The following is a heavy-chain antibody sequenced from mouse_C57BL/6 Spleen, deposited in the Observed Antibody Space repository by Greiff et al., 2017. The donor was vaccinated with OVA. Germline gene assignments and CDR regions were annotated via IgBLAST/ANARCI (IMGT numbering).Heavy chain of an antibody. V-gene: IGHV5-17*01. CDR2: ISSGSSTI. CDR1: GFTFSDYG. CDR3: ARGYYGSSPWFAY. Sequence: EVKLVESGGGLVKPGGSLKLSCAASGFTFSDYGMHWVRQAPEKGLEWVAYISSGSSTIYYADTVKGRFTISRDNAKNTLFLQRTSLRSEDTAMYYCARGYYGSSPWFAYWGQGTLVTVSA. J-gene: IGHJ3*01. D-gene: IGHD1-1*01.